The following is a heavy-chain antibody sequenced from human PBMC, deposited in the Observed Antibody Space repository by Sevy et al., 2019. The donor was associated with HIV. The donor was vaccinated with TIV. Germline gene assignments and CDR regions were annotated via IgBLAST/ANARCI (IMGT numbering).Heavy chain of an antibody. J-gene: IGHJ4*02. V-gene: IGHV3-7*01. D-gene: IGHD3-22*01. CDR2: IKQDGSEK. Sequence: GGSLRLSCAASGFTFRRYWMSWVRQAPGKGLEWVANIKQDGSEKYYVDSVKGRFTMSRDNAKNSLYLQMNRLRAEDTAVYYCTKMKDDSSGFHLDYWGQGTLVTVSS. CDR3: TKMKDDSSGFHLDY. CDR1: GFTFRRYW.